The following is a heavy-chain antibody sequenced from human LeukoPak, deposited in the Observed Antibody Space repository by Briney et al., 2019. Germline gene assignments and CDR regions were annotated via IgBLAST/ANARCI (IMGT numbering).Heavy chain of an antibody. CDR2: ISSNGGNT. V-gene: IGHV3-64*01. Sequence: GGSLRLSCAASGFTFSSYAMHWVRQAPGKGLEYVSAISSNGGNTFYANSVKGRFTISRDNSKNTLYLQMSSLKPEDMAVYYCAKDGPRVLRYFDWLLEGYGMDVWGQGTTVTVSS. CDR1: GFTFSSYA. D-gene: IGHD3-9*01. J-gene: IGHJ6*02. CDR3: AKDGPRVLRYFDWLLEGYGMDV.